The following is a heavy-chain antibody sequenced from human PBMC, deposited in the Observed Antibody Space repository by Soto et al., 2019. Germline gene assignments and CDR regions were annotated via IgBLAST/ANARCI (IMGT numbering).Heavy chain of an antibody. Sequence: VQLVESGGGVVQPGRSLRLSCAASGFTFSDYAMHWVRQAPGKGLEWVAVVSHDGRNTHYADSVKGRFTISRDSSKNTVSLEMTSLSAEDTAVYYCATGGRQWLVTSDFNYWGQGARVTVSS. CDR2: VSHDGRNT. V-gene: IGHV3-30*03. D-gene: IGHD6-19*01. CDR1: GFTFSDYA. J-gene: IGHJ4*02. CDR3: ATGGRQWLVTSDFNY.